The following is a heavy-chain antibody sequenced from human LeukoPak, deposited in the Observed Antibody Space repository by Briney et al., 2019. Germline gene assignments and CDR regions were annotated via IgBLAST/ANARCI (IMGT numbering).Heavy chain of an antibody. CDR1: GFTFSSYS. V-gene: IGHV3-48*01. CDR3: ARVVSITMVRVGFDP. D-gene: IGHD3-10*01. CDR2: ISSSSSTI. Sequence: PGGSLRLSCAASGFTFSSYSMNWVRQAPGKGLEWGSYISSSSSTIYYADSVKGRFTISRDNAKNSLYLQMNSLRAEDTAVYYCARVVSITMVRVGFDPWGQGTLVTVSS. J-gene: IGHJ5*02.